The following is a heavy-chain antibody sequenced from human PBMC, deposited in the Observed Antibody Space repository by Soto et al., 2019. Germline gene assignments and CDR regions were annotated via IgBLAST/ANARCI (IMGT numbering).Heavy chain of an antibody. V-gene: IGHV3-66*01. CDR2: MNSGGST. J-gene: IGHJ6*02. CDR1: GFTVSSNY. D-gene: IGHD3-10*01. Sequence: PGGSLRLSCAASGFTVSSNYMSWVRQAPGKGLEWVSVMNSGGSTYYADSVKGRFTISRDNSKNTLYLQMNSLRAEDTAVYYCATTMVRGVITEQNYYYYYYGMDVWGQGTTVTVSS. CDR3: ATTMVRGVITEQNYYYYYYGMDV.